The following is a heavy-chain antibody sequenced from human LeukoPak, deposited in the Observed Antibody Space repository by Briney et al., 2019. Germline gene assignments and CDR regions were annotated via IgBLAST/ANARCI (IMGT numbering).Heavy chain of an antibody. Sequence: ETLSLTCAVYGGSFSDYYWSWIRQPPGKGLEWIGEINHSGSTNYNPSLKSRVTISVDTSKNQFSLKLSSVTAADTAVYYCARVDGCSSTSCGPWGQGTLVTVSS. CDR1: GGSFSDYY. D-gene: IGHD2-2*01. V-gene: IGHV4-34*01. CDR2: INHSGST. CDR3: ARVDGCSSTSCGP. J-gene: IGHJ5*02.